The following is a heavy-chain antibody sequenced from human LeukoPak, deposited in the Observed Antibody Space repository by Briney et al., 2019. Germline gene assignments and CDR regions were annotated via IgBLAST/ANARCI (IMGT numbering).Heavy chain of an antibody. CDR3: AKGSYNWNYGLFDY. Sequence: GGSLRLSCAASGFTFSSYAMSWVRQAPGKGLEWVSAIRAGGGTTYYADSVKGRFTISRDTSKNTLYLQMNSLRAEDTAIYYCAKGSYNWNYGLFDYWGQGTLVTVSS. CDR1: GFTFSSYA. CDR2: IRAGGGTT. J-gene: IGHJ4*02. D-gene: IGHD1-7*01. V-gene: IGHV3-23*01.